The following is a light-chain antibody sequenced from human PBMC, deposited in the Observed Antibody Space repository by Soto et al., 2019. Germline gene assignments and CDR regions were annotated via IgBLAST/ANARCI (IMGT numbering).Light chain of an antibody. CDR1: QSVSRY. CDR3: QQRSSWPRT. J-gene: IGKJ1*01. Sequence: EIVLTQSPATLSLSPGERATLSCRASQSVSRYLAWYHQKAGQAPRRLIYEASNRSTGIPARFSGSGSGTDFTLTISRLKPEDFAVYYCQQRSSWPRTFGLGTKVE. CDR2: EAS. V-gene: IGKV3-11*01.